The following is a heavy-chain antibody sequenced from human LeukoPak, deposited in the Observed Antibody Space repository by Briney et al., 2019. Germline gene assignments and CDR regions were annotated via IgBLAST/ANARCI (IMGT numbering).Heavy chain of an antibody. Sequence: GGSLRLSCAASGFTFSSYAMSWVRQAPGRGLEWVSAISGRDGRTYYTDSVKGRFTISRDNSRDTLYLQMNSLRAEDTAVYYCAREIYCSSTSCYGIDYWGQGTLVTVSS. V-gene: IGHV3-23*01. CDR3: AREIYCSSTSCYGIDY. D-gene: IGHD2-2*01. J-gene: IGHJ4*02. CDR1: GFTFSSYA. CDR2: ISGRDGRT.